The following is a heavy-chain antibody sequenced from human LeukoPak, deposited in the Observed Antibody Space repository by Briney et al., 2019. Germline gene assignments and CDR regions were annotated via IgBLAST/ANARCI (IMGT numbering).Heavy chain of an antibody. CDR1: GFTFSNYG. V-gene: IGHV3-30*03. CDR3: ARLGPYYFDS. CDR2: ISYDGSNK. J-gene: IGHJ4*02. D-gene: IGHD3-16*01. Sequence: GGSLRLSCAASGFTFSNYGMHWVRQAPGKGLEWVAVISYDGSNKYYADSVKGRFTVSRDNSKNTLYLQMNSLRAEDTAVYYCARLGPYYFDSWGQGTLVIVSS.